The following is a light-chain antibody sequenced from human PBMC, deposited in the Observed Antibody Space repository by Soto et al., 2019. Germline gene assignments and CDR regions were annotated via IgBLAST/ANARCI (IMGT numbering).Light chain of an antibody. CDR3: LQYHNLWA. V-gene: IGKV3-15*01. CDR1: QSVGSN. Sequence: IELTQTPASLSLFPWDRRTLSFRASQSVGSNLAWYQQKPGQAPRLLIYGESSRATGIPGTFSGSGSGAEFTLTISGLQSEDFTVYSCLQYHNLWAFGQGTKVDI. J-gene: IGKJ1*01. CDR2: GES.